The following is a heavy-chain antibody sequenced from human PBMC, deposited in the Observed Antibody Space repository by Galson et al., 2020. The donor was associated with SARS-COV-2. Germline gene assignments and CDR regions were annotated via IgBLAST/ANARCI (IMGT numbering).Heavy chain of an antibody. CDR2: ISSSSSYI. D-gene: IGHD3-22*01. CDR3: ARGGITMIVVEYYYMDV. V-gene: IGHV3-21*01. CDR1: GFTFSSYS. J-gene: IGHJ6*03. Sequence: GGSLRLSCAASGFTFSSYSMNWVRQAPGKGLEWVSSISSSSSYIYYADSVKGRFTISRDNAKNSLYLQMNSLRAEDTAVYYCARGGITMIVVEYYYMDVWGKGTTVTVS.